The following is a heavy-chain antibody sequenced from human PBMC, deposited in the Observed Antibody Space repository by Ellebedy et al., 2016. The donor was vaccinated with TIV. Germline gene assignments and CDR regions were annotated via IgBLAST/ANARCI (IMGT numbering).Heavy chain of an antibody. CDR1: GGSISSGSYY. CDR2: IYSSGST. CDR3: ARFDSSGYYRYYFDY. Sequence: SETLSLXXTVSGGSISSGSYYWSWIRQPAGKGLEWIGRIYSSGSTDYNPSLKSRVTISVDTSKNQFSLKLSSVTAADTAVYYCARFDSSGYYRYYFDYWGQGTLVTVSS. D-gene: IGHD3-22*01. J-gene: IGHJ4*02. V-gene: IGHV4-61*02.